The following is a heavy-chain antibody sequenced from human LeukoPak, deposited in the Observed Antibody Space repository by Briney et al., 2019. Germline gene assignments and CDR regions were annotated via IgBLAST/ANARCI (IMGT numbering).Heavy chain of an antibody. Sequence: GGSLRLSCAASGFTFSSYWMSWVRQAPGKGLEWVPGISGSGGSTYYADSVKGRFTISRDNSKNTLYLQMNSLRPEDTAVYFCAKDWRRIVVVGPITRHGNYMDVWGKGTTVTISS. CDR3: AKDWRRIVVVGPITRHGNYMDV. D-gene: IGHD2-15*01. CDR1: GFTFSSYW. J-gene: IGHJ6*03. CDR2: ISGSGGST. V-gene: IGHV3-23*01.